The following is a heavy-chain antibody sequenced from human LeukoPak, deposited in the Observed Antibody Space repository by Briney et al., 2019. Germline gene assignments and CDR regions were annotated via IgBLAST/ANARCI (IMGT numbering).Heavy chain of an antibody. Sequence: SETRSLTCAVFGGSFSAYYWTWIRQPPGKGLEWIGEINHSGSTNYNPSLKSRVTISVDTSKNQFSLKLSSVTAADTAVYYCARGGRHLEWLLYGMDFWGQGTTVTVSS. CDR2: INHSGST. CDR3: ARGGRHLEWLLYGMDF. V-gene: IGHV4-34*01. D-gene: IGHD3-3*01. J-gene: IGHJ6*02. CDR1: GGSFSAYY.